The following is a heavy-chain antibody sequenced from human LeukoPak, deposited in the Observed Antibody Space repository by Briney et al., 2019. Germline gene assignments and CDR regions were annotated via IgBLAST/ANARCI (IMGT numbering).Heavy chain of an antibody. CDR3: ARGYYYDSSGYYFLDY. V-gene: IGHV3-21*01. D-gene: IGHD3-22*01. Sequence: GGSLRLSCAASGFTFSSYSMNWVRQAPGKGLEWVSSISSSSSYIYYADSVKGRFTISRDNAKNSLYLQMNSLRAEDTAVYYCARGYYYDSSGYYFLDYWGQGTQVTVSS. CDR2: ISSSSSYI. J-gene: IGHJ4*02. CDR1: GFTFSSYS.